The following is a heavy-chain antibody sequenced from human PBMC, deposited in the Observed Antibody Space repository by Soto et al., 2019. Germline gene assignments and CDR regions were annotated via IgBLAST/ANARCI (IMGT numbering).Heavy chain of an antibody. CDR1: GGSISSVGYY. CDR2: IYYSGST. V-gene: IGHV4-31*03. Sequence: SETLSLTFTVSGGSISSVGYYWSWIRQHPGKGLEWIGYIYYSGSTHYKPSLKSRVTISVDTSKNQFSLKLSSVTAADTAVYYCAREAPGDYDTSGPVHXWGQVTLVTVSX. D-gene: IGHD3-22*01. CDR3: AREAPGDYDTSGPVHX. J-gene: IGHJ4*02.